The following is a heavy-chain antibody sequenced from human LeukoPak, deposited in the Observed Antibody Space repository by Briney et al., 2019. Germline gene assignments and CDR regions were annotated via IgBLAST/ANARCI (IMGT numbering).Heavy chain of an antibody. CDR2: ISASGGNS. V-gene: IGHV3-23*01. CDR3: AREMGSVYFDY. J-gene: IGHJ4*02. Sequence: PGGSLRLSCTASGFTFSTYAMTWVRQAPGKGLESVSAISASGGNSYYAGSVKGRFTMSRDNSKNTLYLQMSSLRAEDTAVYYCAREMGSVYFDYWGQGALVTVSS. CDR1: GFTFSTYA. D-gene: IGHD3-10*01.